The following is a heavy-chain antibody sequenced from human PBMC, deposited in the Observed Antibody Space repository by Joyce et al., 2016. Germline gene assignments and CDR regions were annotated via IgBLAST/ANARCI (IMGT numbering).Heavy chain of an antibody. Sequence: QVHLVESGGGVVQPGRSLRLSCAACEYTFTRYAIHWIRQAPSKGLEWVAMISYDGTNKYQVDAVKGRFTISRDSSKNTVFLQLNSLRPNDTGLYYCARGAGTTGDAIDIWGQGTLVSVSS. CDR1: EYTFTRYA. J-gene: IGHJ3*02. CDR2: ISYDGTNK. D-gene: IGHD1-1*01. CDR3: ARGAGTTGDAIDI. V-gene: IGHV3-30*14.